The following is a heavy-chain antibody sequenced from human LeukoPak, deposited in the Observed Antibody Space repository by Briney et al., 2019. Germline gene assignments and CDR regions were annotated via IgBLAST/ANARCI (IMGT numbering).Heavy chain of an antibody. J-gene: IGHJ3*02. V-gene: IGHV3-21*01. CDR2: ISNSHNYI. CDR3: ARHYFQDAFDI. CDR1: GFTFSSYA. Sequence: GGSLRLSCAASGFTFSSYAMNWVRQAPGKGLEWVSSISNSHNYIYYADSVKGRFTISRDNAKSSLYLQMNSLRAEDTAVYYCARHYFQDAFDIWGQGTMVTVSS. D-gene: IGHD3-10*01.